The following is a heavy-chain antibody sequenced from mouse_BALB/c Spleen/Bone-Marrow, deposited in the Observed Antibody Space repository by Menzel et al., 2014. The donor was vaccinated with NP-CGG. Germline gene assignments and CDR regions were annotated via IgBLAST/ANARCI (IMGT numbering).Heavy chain of an antibody. CDR3: ARYYGSSQAWFAY. CDR1: GFSLTSYG. Sequence: VQLQQSGPGLVAPSQSLSITCTVSGFSLTSYGVHWVRQPPGKGLEWLGVIWASGSTNYNSALMSRLSISKDNSKSQVFLKMNSLQTDDTAMYYCARYYGSSQAWFAYWGQGTLVTVSA. D-gene: IGHD1-1*01. CDR2: IWASGST. J-gene: IGHJ3*01. V-gene: IGHV2-9*02.